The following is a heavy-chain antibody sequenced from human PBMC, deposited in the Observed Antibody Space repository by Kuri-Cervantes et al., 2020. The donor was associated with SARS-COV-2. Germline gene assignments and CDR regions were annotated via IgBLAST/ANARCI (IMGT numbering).Heavy chain of an antibody. CDR3: ATGMVRGLIQSYYYGMDV. CDR2: INPNSGGT. Sequence: ASVKVSCKASGCTFSDYYMYWVRQAPGQGLEWMGWINPNSGGTNYAQKFQGWVTMTRDTSISTAYMELSRLRSDDTAVYYCATGMVRGLIQSYYYGMDVWGQGTTVTVSS. J-gene: IGHJ6*02. V-gene: IGHV1-2*04. CDR1: GCTFSDYY. D-gene: IGHD3-10*01.